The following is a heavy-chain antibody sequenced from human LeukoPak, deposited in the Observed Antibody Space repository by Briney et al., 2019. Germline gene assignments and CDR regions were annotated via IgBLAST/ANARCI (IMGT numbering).Heavy chain of an antibody. CDR1: GYTFTSYY. CDR2: INPSGGRT. J-gene: IGHJ4*02. Sequence: GSVKVSCKASGYTFTSYYIHWVRQAPGQGLEWMGIINPSGGRTSYAQNFQGRVAVTKDTSTRTIYMELSSLTSEDTAVYYCAGTAGYCYGQIDYWGRGTLVTVSS. D-gene: IGHD5-18*01. V-gene: IGHV1-46*01. CDR3: AGTAGYCYGQIDY.